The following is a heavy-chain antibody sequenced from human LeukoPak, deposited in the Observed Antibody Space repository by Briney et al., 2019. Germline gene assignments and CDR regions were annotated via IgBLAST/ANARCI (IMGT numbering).Heavy chain of an antibody. V-gene: IGHV1-46*01. D-gene: IGHD3-22*01. CDR1: GYTFTSYY. CDR3: ARAPGRTRYDSSGYYI. J-gene: IGHJ3*02. CDR2: INPSGGST. Sequence: ASVKVSCKASGYTFTSYYMHWVRQAPGQGLEWMGIINPSGGSTSYAQKFQGRVTMTRDTSTSTVYMELSSLRSEDTAVYYCARAPGRTRYDSSGYYIWGQGTMVTVSS.